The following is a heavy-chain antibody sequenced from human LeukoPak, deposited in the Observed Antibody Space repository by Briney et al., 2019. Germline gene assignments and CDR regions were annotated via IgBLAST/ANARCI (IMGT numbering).Heavy chain of an antibody. V-gene: IGHV3-30*18. CDR1: GFTFSSYG. CDR3: AKVGDVEGWELPPTFFDY. Sequence: GGSLRLSCAASGFTFSSYGMHWVRQAPGKGLEWVAVISYDGSNKYYADSVKGQFTISRDNSKNTLYLQMNSLRAEDTAVYYCAKVGDVEGWELPPTFFDYWGQGTLVTVSS. CDR2: ISYDGSNK. D-gene: IGHD1-26*01. J-gene: IGHJ4*02.